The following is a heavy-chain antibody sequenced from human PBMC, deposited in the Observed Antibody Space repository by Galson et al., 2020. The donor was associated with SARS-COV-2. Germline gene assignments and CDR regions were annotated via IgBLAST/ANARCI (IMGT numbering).Heavy chain of an antibody. CDR3: TRCSWNYYYYGMDV. CDR2: MRSEADGGTI. CDR1: GLTFSDAW. J-gene: IGHJ6*02. V-gene: IGHV3-15*01. D-gene: IGHD2-15*01. Sequence: GGSLRLSCAASGLTFSDAWMTWVRQAPGKGLEWVGHMRSEADGGTIEYAAPVKGRFIISRDDSKKTLYLQMNSLKTEDTAVYYCTRCSWNYYYYGMDVWGQGTTVTVSS.